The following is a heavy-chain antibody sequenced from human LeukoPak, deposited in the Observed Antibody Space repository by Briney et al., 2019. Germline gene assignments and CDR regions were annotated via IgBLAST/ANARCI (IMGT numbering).Heavy chain of an antibody. Sequence: PSETLSLTCTVSGGSISNNDYFWGWIRQPPGKGLEWIGNVDSNGRTHYNPSLMGRVTTYRDNSKNEFSLKLTSVTAADTAVYYCARLDASLAHLSGSFPDNWGQGVLVTVSS. V-gene: IGHV4-39*01. CDR2: VDSNGRT. CDR3: ARLDASLAHLSGSFPDN. D-gene: IGHD3-10*01. J-gene: IGHJ4*02. CDR1: GGSISNNDYF.